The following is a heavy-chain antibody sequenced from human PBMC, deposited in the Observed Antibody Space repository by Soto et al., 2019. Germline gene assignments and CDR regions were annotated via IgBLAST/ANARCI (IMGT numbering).Heavy chain of an antibody. Sequence: GASVKVSCKASGYTFTGYYMHWVRQAPGQGLEWMGWINPNSGGTNYAQKFQGWVTMTRDTSISTAYMELSRLRSDDTAVYYCARVPIVGVDYYYGMDVWGQGTTVTVSS. D-gene: IGHD1-26*01. CDR1: GYTFTGYY. J-gene: IGHJ6*02. CDR3: ARVPIVGVDYYYGMDV. CDR2: INPNSGGT. V-gene: IGHV1-2*04.